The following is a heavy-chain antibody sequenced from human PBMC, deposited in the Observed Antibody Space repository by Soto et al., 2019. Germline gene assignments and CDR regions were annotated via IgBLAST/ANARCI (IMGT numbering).Heavy chain of an antibody. CDR3: AGDQRRYYDSSGTIYYYYGMDV. Sequence: SETLSLTCTVSGGSISSGGYYWSWIRQHPGKGLEWIGYIYYSGSTYYNPSLKSRVTISVDTSKNQFSLKLSSVTAADTAVYYCAGDQRRYYDSSGTIYYYYGMDVWGQGTTVTVSS. CDR1: GGSISSGGYY. V-gene: IGHV4-31*03. J-gene: IGHJ6*02. CDR2: IYYSGST. D-gene: IGHD3-22*01.